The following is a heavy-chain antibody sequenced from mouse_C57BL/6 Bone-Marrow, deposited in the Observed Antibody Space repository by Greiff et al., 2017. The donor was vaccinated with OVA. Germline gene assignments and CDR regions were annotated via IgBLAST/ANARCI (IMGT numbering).Heavy chain of an antibody. D-gene: IGHD4-1*01. CDR2: INPNNGGT. V-gene: IGHV1-18*01. CDR3: ARTGGTRPRVFAY. J-gene: IGHJ3*01. Sequence: EVQGVESGPELVKPGASVKIPCKASGYTFTDYNMDWVKQSHGKSLEWIGDINPNNGGTIYNQKFKGKATLTVDKSSSTAYMELRSLTSEDTAVYYCARTGGTRPRVFAYWGQGTLVTVSA. CDR1: GYTFTDYN.